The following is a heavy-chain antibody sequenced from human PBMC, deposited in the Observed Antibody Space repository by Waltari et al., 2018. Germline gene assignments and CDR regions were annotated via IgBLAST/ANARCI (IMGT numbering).Heavy chain of an antibody. D-gene: IGHD3-22*01. Sequence: EVQLVESGGGLVQPGGSLRLSCAASGFTFSSYAMSWVRQAPGKGLEWVSAISGSGVTTYYADSGKGRFTISRDNSKNTLYLQMNSLRAEDTAVYYCAKVFPTYYYDSSGYYGYWGQGTLVTVSS. CDR3: AKVFPTYYYDSSGYYGY. CDR1: GFTFSSYA. V-gene: IGHV3-23*04. J-gene: IGHJ4*02. CDR2: ISGSGVTT.